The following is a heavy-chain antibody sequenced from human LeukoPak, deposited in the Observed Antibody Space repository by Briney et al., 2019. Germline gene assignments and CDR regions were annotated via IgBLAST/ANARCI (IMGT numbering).Heavy chain of an antibody. CDR2: IYYDGSNQ. CDR3: ATDRNSGKYYDY. J-gene: IGHJ4*02. D-gene: IGHD1-26*01. CDR1: GLRFRNYG. V-gene: IGHV3-33*01. Sequence: GGSLRLSCVVSGLRFRNYGMHWVRQAPGKGLEWVAVIYYDGSNQYYADSVKGRFTVSRDNAKNTLYLQMDSLGAEDTAVYYCATDRNSGKYYDYWGQGTLVTVSS.